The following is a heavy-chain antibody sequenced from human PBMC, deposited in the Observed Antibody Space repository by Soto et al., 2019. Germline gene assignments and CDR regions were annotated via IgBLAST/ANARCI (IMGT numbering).Heavy chain of an antibody. CDR2: VYYSGST. V-gene: IGHV4-59*02. D-gene: IGHD2-15*01. CDR1: GDSVNSYY. CDR3: ARAEGSGSHYFYS. J-gene: IGHJ4*02. Sequence: PSETLSLTCTVTGDSVNSYYWSWMRQPPGKGLECMGYVYYSGSTNYNPSLKSRVTISVDTSKNQISLRLKSVTAADTAVYYCARAEGSGSHYFYSWARRCLVTVSS.